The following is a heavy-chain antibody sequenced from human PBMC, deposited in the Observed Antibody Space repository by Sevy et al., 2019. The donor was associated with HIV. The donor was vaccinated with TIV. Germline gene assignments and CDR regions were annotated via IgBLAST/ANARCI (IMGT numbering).Heavy chain of an antibody. CDR2: ISGSGGST. J-gene: IGHJ6*02. CDR1: GLTFSNYA. V-gene: IGHV3-23*01. D-gene: IGHD3-16*01. CDR3: AKDGTSGGNYGMDV. Sequence: GGYLRLTCAASGLTFSNYAMRWVRQAPEKGLEWVSGISGSGGSTNYADSVKGRFIISRDNSKNTLYLQMNSLGAEDTAIYYCAKDGTSGGNYGMDVWGQGTTVTVSS.